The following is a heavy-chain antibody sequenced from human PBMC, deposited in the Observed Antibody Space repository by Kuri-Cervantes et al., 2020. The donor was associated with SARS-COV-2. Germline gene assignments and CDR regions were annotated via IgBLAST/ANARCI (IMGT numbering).Heavy chain of an antibody. CDR1: GFTFSSYA. Sequence: GESLKISCAASGFTFSSYAMSWVRQAPGKGLEWVSAISGAGDITYYADSVKGRFTISRDNSKNTLYLQMNSLRVEDTALYYCAKSGRIVPAASFDYWGQGALVTVSS. J-gene: IGHJ4*02. V-gene: IGHV3-23*01. CDR3: AKSGRIVPAASFDY. D-gene: IGHD2-2*01. CDR2: ISGAGDIT.